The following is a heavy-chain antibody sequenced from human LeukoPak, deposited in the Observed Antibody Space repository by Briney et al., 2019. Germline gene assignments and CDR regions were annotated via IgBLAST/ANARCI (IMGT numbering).Heavy chain of an antibody. CDR1: GGSISSGGYY. CDR2: IYYSGST. V-gene: IGHV4-61*08. J-gene: IGHJ4*02. Sequence: SETLSLTCTVSGGSISSGGYYWSWIRQPPGKGLEWIGYIYYSGSTNYNPSLKSRVTISVDTSKNQFSLKLSSVTAADTAVYYCARHGRTGGYDSSGYYDWGQGTLVTVSS. D-gene: IGHD3-22*01. CDR3: ARHGRTGGYDSSGYYD.